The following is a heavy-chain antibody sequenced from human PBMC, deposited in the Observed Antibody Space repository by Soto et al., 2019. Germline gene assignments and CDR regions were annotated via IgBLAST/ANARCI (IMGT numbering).Heavy chain of an antibody. CDR1: GGTFNSYG. CDR3: ARVRVIRGVIPSHFGL. CDR2: IIPLYGTA. D-gene: IGHD3-10*01. Sequence: QAHLAQSGAEVKKPGSSVTVSCKASGGTFNSYGISWVRQAPGQGLDWMGVIIPLYGTADYAQKFQARVSITAAKTASTAYMDLNSLRSADTAVYYCARVRVIRGVIPSHFGLWGQGTQVTVSS. J-gene: IGHJ4*02. V-gene: IGHV1-69*06.